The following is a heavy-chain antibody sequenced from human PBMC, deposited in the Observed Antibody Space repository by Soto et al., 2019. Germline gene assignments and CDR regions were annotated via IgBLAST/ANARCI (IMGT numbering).Heavy chain of an antibody. D-gene: IGHD6-19*01. Sequence: QVQLVQSGAEVKKPGSSVKVSCKASGGTFSSYAISWVRQAPGQGLEWMGGIIPIFGTANYAQKFQGRVXIXAXASASTAYMELSSLRSEDTAVYYCARGIAVAGYFDYWGQGTLVTVSS. CDR1: GGTFSSYA. CDR3: ARGIAVAGYFDY. CDR2: IIPIFGTA. J-gene: IGHJ4*02. V-gene: IGHV1-69*12.